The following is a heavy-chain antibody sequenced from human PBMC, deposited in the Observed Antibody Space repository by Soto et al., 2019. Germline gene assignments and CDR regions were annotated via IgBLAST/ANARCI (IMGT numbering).Heavy chain of an antibody. V-gene: IGHV6-1*01. J-gene: IGHJ3*02. Sequence: SQTLSLTCAISGDSVSSKSAPWNWIRQSPSRGLEWLGRTYYRSKWYNDYAVSVKSRITINPDTSKNQFSLQLNSVTPEDTAVYYCALYGDAHIDIWGQGTMVTVSS. CDR1: GDSVSSKSAP. CDR2: TYYRSKWYN. CDR3: ALYGDAHIDI. D-gene: IGHD4-17*01.